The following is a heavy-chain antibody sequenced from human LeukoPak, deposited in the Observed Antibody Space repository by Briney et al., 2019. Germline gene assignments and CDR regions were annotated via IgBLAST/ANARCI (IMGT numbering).Heavy chain of an antibody. CDR3: AKDELVVPAPTDY. V-gene: IGHV3-23*01. CDR2: ISGSGGST. D-gene: IGHD2-2*01. CDR1: GFTFSSYA. Sequence: GGSLRLSCAASGFTFSSYAMSWVRQAPGKGLEWVSAISGSGGSTYYADSVKGRFTISRDNSKNTLYLQMNNLRAEDTAVYYCAKDELVVPAPTDYWGQGTLVTVSS. J-gene: IGHJ4*02.